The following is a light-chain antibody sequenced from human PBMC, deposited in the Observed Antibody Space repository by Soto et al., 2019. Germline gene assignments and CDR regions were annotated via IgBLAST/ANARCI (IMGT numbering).Light chain of an antibody. J-gene: IGLJ1*01. CDR3: SSYTSSSTLV. V-gene: IGLV2-14*01. CDR2: EVS. Sequence: QSALTQPASVSGSPGQSITISCTGTRSDVGGYNYVSWYQQHPGKAPKLMIYEVSNRPSGVSNRFSGSKSGNTASLTISGLQAEDEADYYCSSYTSSSTLVFGTGTKLTGL. CDR1: RSDVGGYNY.